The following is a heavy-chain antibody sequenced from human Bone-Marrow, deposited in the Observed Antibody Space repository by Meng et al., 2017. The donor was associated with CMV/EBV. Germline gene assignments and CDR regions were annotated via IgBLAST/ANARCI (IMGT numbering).Heavy chain of an antibody. J-gene: IGHJ4*02. CDR3: AKAPYDILTGYYFDY. D-gene: IGHD3-9*01. V-gene: IGHV3-9*03. CDR2: ISWNSGSI. Sequence: SLKISCAASGFTFDDYAMHWVRQAPGKGLEWVSGISWNSGSIGYADSVKGRFTISRDNAKNSLYLQMNSLRAEDMALYYCAKAPYDILTGYYFDYWGQGTMVTV. CDR1: GFTFDDYA.